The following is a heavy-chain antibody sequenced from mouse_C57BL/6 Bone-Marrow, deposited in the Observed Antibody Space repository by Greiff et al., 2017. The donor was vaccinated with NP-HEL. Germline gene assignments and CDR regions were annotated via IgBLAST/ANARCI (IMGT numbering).Heavy chain of an antibody. CDR1: GYAFSSSW. J-gene: IGHJ2*01. V-gene: IGHV1-82*01. CDR3: ARWGGY. Sequence: VQLHQSGPELVKPGASVTISCKASGYAFSSSWMNWLKQRPGKGLEWIGRIYPGDGDTNYNGKFKGKATLTADKSSSTAYMQLSSLTSEDSAVYFCARWGGYWGQGTTLTVSS. D-gene: IGHD1-1*02. CDR2: IYPGDGDT.